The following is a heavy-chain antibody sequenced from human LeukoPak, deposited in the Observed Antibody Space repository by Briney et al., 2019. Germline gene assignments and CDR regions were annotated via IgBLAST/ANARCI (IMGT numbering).Heavy chain of an antibody. CDR1: GGSISSYY. V-gene: IGHV4-59*12. D-gene: IGHD3-10*01. J-gene: IGHJ5*02. CDR3: ARGRKYTSTVYGSGRTGFDP. Sequence: SETLSLTCTVSGGSISSYYWSWIRQPPGKGLEWIGYIYYSGSTNYNPSLKSRVTISLDTSKNQFSLKLTSVTAADTAVYYCARGRKYTSTVYGSGRTGFDPWGQGTLVTVSS. CDR2: IYYSGST.